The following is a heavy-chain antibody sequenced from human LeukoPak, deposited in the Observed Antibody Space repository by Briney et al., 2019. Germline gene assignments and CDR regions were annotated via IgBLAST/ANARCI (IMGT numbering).Heavy chain of an antibody. J-gene: IGHJ2*01. Sequence: PGGSLRLSCAASGFTFSSYWMSWVRQAAGKGLEWVSYISSSGSTIYYADSVKGRFTISRDNAKNSLYLQMNSLRAEDTAVYYCARAGGYSYGPDWYFDLWGRGTLVTVSS. CDR1: GFTFSSYW. V-gene: IGHV3-48*04. CDR3: ARAGGYSYGPDWYFDL. CDR2: ISSSGSTI. D-gene: IGHD5-18*01.